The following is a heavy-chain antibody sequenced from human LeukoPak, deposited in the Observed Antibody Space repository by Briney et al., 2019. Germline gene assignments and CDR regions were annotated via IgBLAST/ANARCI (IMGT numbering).Heavy chain of an antibody. D-gene: IGHD6-6*01. CDR2: ISSSGSTI. Sequence: GGSLRLSCAAPGFTFSSYEMNWVRQAPGKGLEWVSYISSSGSTIYYADSVKGRFTISRDNAKNSLYLQMNSLRAEDTAVYYCARGGLVAARYPFDYWGQGTLVTVSS. CDR1: GFTFSSYE. V-gene: IGHV3-48*03. CDR3: ARGGLVAARYPFDY. J-gene: IGHJ4*02.